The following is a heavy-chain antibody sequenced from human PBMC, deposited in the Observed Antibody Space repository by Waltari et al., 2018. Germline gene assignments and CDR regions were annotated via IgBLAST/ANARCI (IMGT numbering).Heavy chain of an antibody. Sequence: QLQLQESGPGLVKPSETLSLTCTVSGGSISSSSYYWGWIRQPPGKGLEWIGSIYYRGSTYYNPSLKSRVTISVDTSKNQFSLKLSSVTAADTAVYYCAREPRTYYDFWSGYDGMDVWGQGTTVTVSS. CDR3: AREPRTYYDFWSGYDGMDV. CDR1: GGSISSSSYY. CDR2: IYYRGST. J-gene: IGHJ6*02. D-gene: IGHD3-3*01. V-gene: IGHV4-39*07.